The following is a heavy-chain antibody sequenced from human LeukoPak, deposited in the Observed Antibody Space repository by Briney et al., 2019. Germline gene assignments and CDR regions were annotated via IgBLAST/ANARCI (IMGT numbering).Heavy chain of an antibody. Sequence: ETLSLTCAVYGGSFSGYYWSWVRQAPGKGLEWVANIKQDGSEKYYVDSVKGRFTISRDNAKNSLYLQMNSLRAEDTAVYYCARDLGDSGWYYAFDIWGQGTMVTVSS. CDR1: GGSFSGYY. D-gene: IGHD6-19*01. CDR3: ARDLGDSGWYYAFDI. V-gene: IGHV3-7*01. CDR2: IKQDGSEK. J-gene: IGHJ3*02.